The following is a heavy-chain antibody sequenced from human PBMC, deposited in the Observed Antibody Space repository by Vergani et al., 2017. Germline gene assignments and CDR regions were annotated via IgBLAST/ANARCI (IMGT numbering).Heavy chain of an antibody. V-gene: IGHV1-2*02. J-gene: IGHJ4*02. Sequence: QVQLVQSGAEVKKPGSSVKVSCKASGGTFSSYAISWVRQAPGQGLEWMGWINPNSGGTNDAQKFQGRVTMTRDTSISTAYMELSRLRSDDTAVYYCAKDFIVVVVAATGWGFDYWGQGTLVTVSS. CDR2: INPNSGGT. CDR1: GGTFSSYA. D-gene: IGHD2-15*01. CDR3: AKDFIVVVVAATGWGFDY.